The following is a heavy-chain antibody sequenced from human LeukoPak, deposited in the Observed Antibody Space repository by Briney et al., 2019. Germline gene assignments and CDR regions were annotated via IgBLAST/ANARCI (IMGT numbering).Heavy chain of an antibody. D-gene: IGHD3-22*01. CDR2: ISAYNGNT. V-gene: IGHV1-18*01. J-gene: IGHJ4*02. CDR3: ARERRDDDCSGYYWFPSDY. Sequence: ASVKVSCKASGYTFTSYGISWVRQAPGQGLEWMGWISAYNGNTNYAQKLQGRVTMTTDTSTSTAYMELRSLRSDDTAVYYCARERRDDDCSGYYWFPSDYWGQGTLVTVSS. CDR1: GYTFTSYG.